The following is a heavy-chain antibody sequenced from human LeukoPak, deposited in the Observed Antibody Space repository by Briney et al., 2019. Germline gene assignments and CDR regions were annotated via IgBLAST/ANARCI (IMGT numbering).Heavy chain of an antibody. CDR2: IYYSGST. Sequence: PSQTLSLTCTVSGGSISSGGYYWSWIRQHPGKGLEGIVYIYYSGSTYYNPSLKSRVTISVDTSKNQFSLKLRYVTAAEKAVYYCARNQYRGRAGGYYYGMDVWGQGTTVTVSS. D-gene: IGHD1-14*01. CDR3: ARNQYRGRAGGYYYGMDV. J-gene: IGHJ6*02. CDR1: GGSISSGGYY. V-gene: IGHV4-31*03.